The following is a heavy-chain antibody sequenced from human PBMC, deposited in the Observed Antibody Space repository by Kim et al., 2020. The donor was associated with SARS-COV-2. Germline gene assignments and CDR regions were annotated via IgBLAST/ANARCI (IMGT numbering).Heavy chain of an antibody. V-gene: IGHV3-53*01. Sequence: GGSLRLSCAASGFTVSSNYMSWVRQAPGKGLEWVSVIYSGGSTYYADSVKGRFTISRDNSKNTLYLQMNSLRAEDTAVYYCARDKFITGIAAAAYYYGMDVWGQGTTVTSP. J-gene: IGHJ6*02. CDR2: IYSGGST. CDR1: GFTVSSNY. D-gene: IGHD6-13*01. CDR3: ARDKFITGIAAAAYYYGMDV.